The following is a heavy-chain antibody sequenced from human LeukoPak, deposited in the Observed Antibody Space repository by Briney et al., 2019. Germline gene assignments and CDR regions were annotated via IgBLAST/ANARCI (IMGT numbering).Heavy chain of an antibody. J-gene: IGHJ6*03. D-gene: IGHD6-6*01. V-gene: IGHV3-23*01. CDR2: ISMAGGTT. CDR1: GFTFSNYG. CDR3: ARDQRMSSSSYYYYYYMDV. Sequence: PGGSLRLSCAASGFTFSNYGMSWVRQAPGKGLEWLSGISMAGGTTYYADSVKGRFTISRDNSKNTLYLQMNSLRAEDTAVYYCARDQRMSSSSYYYYYYMDVRGKGTTITVSS.